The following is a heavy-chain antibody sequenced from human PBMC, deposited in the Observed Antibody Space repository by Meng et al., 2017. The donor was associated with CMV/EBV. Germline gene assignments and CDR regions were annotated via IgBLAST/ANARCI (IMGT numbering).Heavy chain of an antibody. CDR3: AREYDFWSGKGWFDP. D-gene: IGHD3-3*01. CDR2: IYYSGST. Sequence: SETLSLTCTVSGGSISSYYWSWIRQPPGKGLEWIGYIYYSGSTNYNPSLKSRVTISVDTSKNQFSLKLSSVTAADTAVYCCAREYDFWSGKGWFDPWGQGTLVTVSS. J-gene: IGHJ5*02. V-gene: IGHV4-59*01. CDR1: GGSISSYY.